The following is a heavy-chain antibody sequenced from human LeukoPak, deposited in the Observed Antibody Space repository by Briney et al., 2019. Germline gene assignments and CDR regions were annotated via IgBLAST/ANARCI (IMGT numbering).Heavy chain of an antibody. D-gene: IGHD3-10*01. Sequence: PSETLSLTCTVSGDSIINGSYYWSWIRQPPGKGLEWIGCIYYSGSTNYNPSLKSRVIISLDTSKNQLSMKLSSLTAADTAFYYCARDGRLWFGETNWFDPWGQGTLVTVSS. CDR2: IYYSGST. J-gene: IGHJ5*02. V-gene: IGHV4-31*03. CDR3: ARDGRLWFGETNWFDP. CDR1: GDSIINGSYY.